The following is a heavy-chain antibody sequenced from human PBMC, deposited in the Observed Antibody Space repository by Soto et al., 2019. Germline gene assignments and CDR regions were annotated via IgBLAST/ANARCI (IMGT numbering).Heavy chain of an antibody. CDR1: GGTFSNFV. CDR3: ARDLGKDCTTASGYHREWFEQ. D-gene: IGHD2-2*01. J-gene: IGHJ5*02. V-gene: IGHV1-69*18. CDR2: IISIFGTP. Sequence: QVQLVQSGAEVKKPGPSVKASCKASGGTFSNFVLSWVRQAPGQGLEWMGKIISIFGTPNYAQQFQERVTVTADDSTSTAYMELSSRRSEDTAVYYCARDLGKDCTTASGYHREWFEQWGQGTRVTVSS.